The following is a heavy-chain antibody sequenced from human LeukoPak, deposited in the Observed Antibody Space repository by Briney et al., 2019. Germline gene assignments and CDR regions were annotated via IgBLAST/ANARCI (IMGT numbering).Heavy chain of an antibody. V-gene: IGHV4-39*07. CDR1: GGSISSSSYY. Sequence: PSETLSLTCTVSGGSISSSSYYWGWIRQPPGKGLEWIGSIYYSGSTYYNPSLKSRVTISVDTSKNQFSLKLSSVTAADTAVYYCARAGGGVPAAQEVDAFDIWGQGTMVTVSS. CDR2: IYYSGST. CDR3: ARAGGGVPAAQEVDAFDI. J-gene: IGHJ3*02. D-gene: IGHD2-2*01.